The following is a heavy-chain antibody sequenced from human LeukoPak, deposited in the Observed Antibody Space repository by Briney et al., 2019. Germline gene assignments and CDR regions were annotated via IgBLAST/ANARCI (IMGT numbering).Heavy chain of an antibody. D-gene: IGHD4-17*01. CDR1: GYSFTSYW. CDR3: ARHSGPDYGDYDLDY. V-gene: IGHV5-51*01. Sequence: GESLKISCKGSGYSFTSYWIGWVRQMPGRGLEWMGIIYPGDSDTRYSPSFQGQVTISADKSISTAYLQWSSLKASDTAMYYCARHSGPDYGDYDLDYWGQGTLVTVSS. CDR2: IYPGDSDT. J-gene: IGHJ4*02.